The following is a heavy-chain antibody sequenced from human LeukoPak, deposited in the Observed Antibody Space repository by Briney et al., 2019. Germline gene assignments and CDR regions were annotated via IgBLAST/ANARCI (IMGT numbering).Heavy chain of an antibody. D-gene: IGHD2-2*01. V-gene: IGHV3-30*18. CDR1: GFTFSSYG. CDR3: AKDHCSSTSCYYYYYGMDV. Sequence: GGPLRLSCAASGFTFSSYGMHWVRQAPGKGLEWVAVISYDGSNKYYADSVKGRFTISRDNSKNTLYLQMNSLRAEDTAVYYCAKDHCSSTSCYYYYYGMDVWGQGTTVTVSS. CDR2: ISYDGSNK. J-gene: IGHJ6*02.